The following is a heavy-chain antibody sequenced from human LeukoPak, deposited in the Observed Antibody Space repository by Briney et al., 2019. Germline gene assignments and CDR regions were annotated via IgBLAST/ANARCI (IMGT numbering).Heavy chain of an antibody. CDR3: ARVFAVGATVDY. CDR2: ISSSGSTI. V-gene: IGHV3-48*04. CDR1: GFTFSSYW. D-gene: IGHD1-26*01. J-gene: IGHJ4*02. Sequence: GGSLRLSCAASGFTFSSYWMSWVRQAPGKGLEWVSYISSSGSTIYYADSVKGRFTISRDNAKNSLYLQMNSLRAEDTAVYYCARVFAVGATVDYWGQGTLVTVSS.